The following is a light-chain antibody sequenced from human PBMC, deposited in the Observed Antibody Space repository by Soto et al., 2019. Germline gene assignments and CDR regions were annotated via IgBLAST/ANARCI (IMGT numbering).Light chain of an antibody. CDR3: QQSYRAQWT. Sequence: DIQMTQFPSSLSASVVDSVTITCRASQSVITYLNWYQPTPGEAPKLLIYAASSLQSGVPSRFNGSGFGTDFTFAISSLQPEDLATYYCQQSYRAQWTFGQGTKVAIK. V-gene: IGKV1-39*01. J-gene: IGKJ1*01. CDR1: QSVITY. CDR2: AAS.